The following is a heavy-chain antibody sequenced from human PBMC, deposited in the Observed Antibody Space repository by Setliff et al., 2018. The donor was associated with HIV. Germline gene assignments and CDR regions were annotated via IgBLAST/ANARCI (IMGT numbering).Heavy chain of an antibody. V-gene: IGHV4-61*02. CDR1: GGSISSGSYY. D-gene: IGHD6-13*01. J-gene: IGHJ6*02. CDR3: ARDIHSSPWYGVGGMDV. Sequence: TLSLTCTVSGGSISSGSYYWSWIRQPAGKGLEWIGRIYTSGSTDYNPSLKSRVTIFVDTSKNQFSLKVTSVTATDTAVYYCARDIHSSPWYGVGGMDVWGQGTTVTV. CDR2: IYTSGST.